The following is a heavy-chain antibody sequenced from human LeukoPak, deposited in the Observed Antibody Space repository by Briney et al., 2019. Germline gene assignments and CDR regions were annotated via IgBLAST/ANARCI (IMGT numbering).Heavy chain of an antibody. CDR2: INSHGNST. V-gene: IGHV3-64D*06. D-gene: IGHD4-17*01. J-gene: IGHJ2*01. Sequence: GGSLRLSCSASGCTFSGYAMHWVRQAPGKGLEYVSGINSHGNSTYYADSVKGRFTISRDTSKNTLYLQMSSMRDEDTAVYYCVKAGSLYGDDPLYWYFDLWGGGTGHSL. CDR3: VKAGSLYGDDPLYWYFDL. CDR1: GCTFSGYA.